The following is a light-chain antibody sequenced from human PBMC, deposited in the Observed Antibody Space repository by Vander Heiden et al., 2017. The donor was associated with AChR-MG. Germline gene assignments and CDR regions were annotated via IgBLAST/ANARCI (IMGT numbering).Light chain of an antibody. CDR2: AAS. J-gene: IGKJ2*01. CDR1: QSISSY. V-gene: IGKV1-39*01. CDR3: QQRDSTPYT. Sequence: DTQMTQSPSSLSASVGDRVTITCRASQSISSYLNWYQQKPGKAPKLLIYAASSLQSGVPSRFSGSGSGTDFTLTISRLQPEDFATYYCQQRDSTPYTFGQRTKLEIK.